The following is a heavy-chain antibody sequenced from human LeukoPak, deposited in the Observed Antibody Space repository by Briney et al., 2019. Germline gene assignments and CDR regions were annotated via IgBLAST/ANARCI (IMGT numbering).Heavy chain of an antibody. D-gene: IGHD3-22*01. Sequence: GGSLRLSCAASGFTFSSYAMSWVRQAPGKGLEWVSAISGSGGSTYYADSVKGRFTISRDNSKNTLYLQMNSLRAEDTAVYYCAKDPNLDYYDSSGYLYYFDYWGQGTLVTVSS. J-gene: IGHJ4*02. CDR3: AKDPNLDYYDSSGYLYYFDY. CDR1: GFTFSSYA. V-gene: IGHV3-23*01. CDR2: ISGSGGST.